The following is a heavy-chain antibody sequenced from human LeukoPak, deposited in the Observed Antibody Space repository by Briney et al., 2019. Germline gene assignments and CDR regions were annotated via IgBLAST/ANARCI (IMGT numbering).Heavy chain of an antibody. CDR2: ISGSGGST. CDR3: ATWELLQFDY. D-gene: IGHD1-26*01. V-gene: IGHV3-23*01. J-gene: IGHJ4*02. Sequence: GGSLRLSCAASGFTFSSYARSWVRQAPGKGLEWVSAISGSGGSTYYADSAKGRFTISRDNSKNTLYLQMNSLRAEDTAVYYCATWELLQFDYWGQGTLVTVSS. CDR1: GFTFSSYA.